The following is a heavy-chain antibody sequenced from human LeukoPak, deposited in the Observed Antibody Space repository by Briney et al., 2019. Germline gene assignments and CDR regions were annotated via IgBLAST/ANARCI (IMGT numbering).Heavy chain of an antibody. CDR3: ARSGYSYDSAVYWNFDL. J-gene: IGHJ2*01. D-gene: IGHD5-18*01. Sequence: SETLSLTCAVSGGSISSNNWWIWVRQSPEKGLEWIGEIYHDGSTNYNPSLKSRVTISMDKSKNQLSLKLNFVTAADTAVYYYARSGYSYDSAVYWNFDLWGRGTLVTVSS. CDR2: IYHDGST. V-gene: IGHV4-4*02. CDR1: GGSISSNNW.